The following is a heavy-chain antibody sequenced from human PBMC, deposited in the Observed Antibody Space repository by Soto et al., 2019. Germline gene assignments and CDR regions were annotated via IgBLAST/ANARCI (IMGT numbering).Heavy chain of an antibody. CDR3: ARSHCSSTSCYGGWFDP. D-gene: IGHD2-2*01. CDR1: GYSFISYW. CDR2: IYPGDSDT. Sequence: PGESLKISCKGSGYSFISYWIGWVRQMPGKGLEWMGIIYPGDSDTRYSPSFQGQVTISADKSISTAYLQWSSLKASDTAMYYCARSHCSSTSCYGGWFDPWGQGTLVTVSS. V-gene: IGHV5-51*01. J-gene: IGHJ5*02.